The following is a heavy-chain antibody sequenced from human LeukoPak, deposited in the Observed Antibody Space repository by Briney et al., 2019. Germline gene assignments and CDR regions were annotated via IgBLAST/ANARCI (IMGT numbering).Heavy chain of an antibody. CDR2: IRSKANSYAT. D-gene: IGHD5-12*01. J-gene: IGHJ4*02. CDR3: TRHSDIVATPFDY. V-gene: IGHV3-73*01. Sequence: GGSLRLSCAASGFTFSGSAMHWVRQASGKGLEWVGRIRSKANSYATAYAASVKGRFTISRGDSKNTAYLQMNSLKTEDTAVYYCTRHSDIVATPFDYWGQGTLVTVSS. CDR1: GFTFSGSA.